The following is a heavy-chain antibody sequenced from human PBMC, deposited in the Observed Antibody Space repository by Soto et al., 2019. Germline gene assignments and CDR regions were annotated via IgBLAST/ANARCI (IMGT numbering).Heavy chain of an antibody. CDR3: ARHRGLVCSGGSCYSGDYYYMDV. V-gene: IGHV4-39*01. J-gene: IGHJ6*03. D-gene: IGHD2-15*01. Sequence: SETLSLTCTVSGGSISSSSYYWGWIRQPPGKGLEWIGSIYYSGSTYYNPSLKSRVTISVDTSKNQFSLKLSSVTAADTAVYYCARHRGLVCSGGSCYSGDYYYMDVWGKGTTVTVSS. CDR2: IYYSGST. CDR1: GGSISSSSYY.